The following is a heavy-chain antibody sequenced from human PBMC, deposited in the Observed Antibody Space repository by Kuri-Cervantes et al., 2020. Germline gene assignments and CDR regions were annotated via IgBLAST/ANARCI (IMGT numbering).Heavy chain of an antibody. J-gene: IGHJ4*02. Sequence: SETLSLTCTVSGGSVSSGSYYWSWIRQPPGKGLEWIGYIYYSGSTNYNPSLKSRVTISVDTSKNQFSLKLSSVTAADTAVYYCARDGSYYDSSGYYSQHFDYWGQGTLVTVSS. CDR2: IYYSGST. CDR1: GGSVSSGSYY. V-gene: IGHV4-61*01. D-gene: IGHD3-22*01. CDR3: ARDGSYYDSSGYYSQHFDY.